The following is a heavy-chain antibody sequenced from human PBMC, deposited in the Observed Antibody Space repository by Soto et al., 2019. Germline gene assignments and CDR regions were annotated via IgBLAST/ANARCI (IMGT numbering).Heavy chain of an antibody. Sequence: PGGSLRLSCAASGFTSSSYEMNWVRQSPGKGLEWVSYISSSGSTIYYADSVKGRFTISRDNAKNSLYLQMNSLRAEDTAVYYCARVYSSSWYRAFDIWGQGTMVTVSS. CDR2: ISSSGSTI. J-gene: IGHJ3*02. CDR1: GFTSSSYE. D-gene: IGHD6-13*01. CDR3: ARVYSSSWYRAFDI. V-gene: IGHV3-48*03.